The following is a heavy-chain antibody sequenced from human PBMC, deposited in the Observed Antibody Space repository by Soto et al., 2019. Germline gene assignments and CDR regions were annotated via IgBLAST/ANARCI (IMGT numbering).Heavy chain of an antibody. CDR1: GFTFSSYS. D-gene: IGHD1-7*01. CDR3: AREVSWNYDLGVDY. CDR2: ISSSSSTI. V-gene: IGHV3-48*01. J-gene: IGHJ4*02. Sequence: GGSLRLSCAASGFTFSSYSMNWVRQAPGKGLEWVSYISSSSSTIYYADSVKGRFTISRDNAKNSLYLQMNSLRAEDTAVYYCAREVSWNYDLGVDYWGQGTLVTVSS.